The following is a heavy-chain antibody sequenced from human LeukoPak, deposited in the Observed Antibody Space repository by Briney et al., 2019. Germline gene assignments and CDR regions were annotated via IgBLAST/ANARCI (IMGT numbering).Heavy chain of an antibody. CDR1: GYTFTSYD. D-gene: IGHD6-13*01. CDR3: ARVFRIAAAGYYYYGMDV. CDR2: MNPNSGNT. V-gene: IGHV1-8*01. J-gene: IGHJ6*02. Sequence: ASVTVSCKASGYTFTSYDINWVRQATGQGLEWMGWMNPNSGNTGYAQKFQGRVTMTRNTSISTAYMELSSLRSEDTAVYYCARVFRIAAAGYYYYGMDVWGQGTTVTVSS.